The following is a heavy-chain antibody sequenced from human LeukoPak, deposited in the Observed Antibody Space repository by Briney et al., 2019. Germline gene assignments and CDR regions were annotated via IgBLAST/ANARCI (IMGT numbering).Heavy chain of an antibody. J-gene: IGHJ3*01. D-gene: IGHD2-15*01. V-gene: IGHV4-30-4*01. CDR1: GGSINSDDYY. CDR2: IYNRGST. Sequence: NPSETLSLTRTVSGGSINSDDYYWSWIRQPPGKGLEWMGYIYNRGSTYYNPSLKSRVTISLDTSRNQFSLRLSSVTAADTAMYYCARDCSGGSCYGALDAWGQGTMVTVSS. CDR3: ARDCSGGSCYGALDA.